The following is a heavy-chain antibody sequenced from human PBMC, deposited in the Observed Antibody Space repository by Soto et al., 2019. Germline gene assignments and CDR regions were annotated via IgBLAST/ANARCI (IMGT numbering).Heavy chain of an antibody. D-gene: IGHD6-13*01. Sequence: QVQLVQSGAEVKKPGASVKVSCKASGYTFTGYYMHWVRQAPGQGLEWMGWINPNSGGTNYAQKFQGWVTMTSDTSISTAYMELSRLRSDDTAVYYCARDAPQEQQLAPHYYYGMDVWGQGTTVTVSS. CDR2: INPNSGGT. J-gene: IGHJ6*02. CDR1: GYTFTGYY. V-gene: IGHV1-2*04. CDR3: ARDAPQEQQLAPHYYYGMDV.